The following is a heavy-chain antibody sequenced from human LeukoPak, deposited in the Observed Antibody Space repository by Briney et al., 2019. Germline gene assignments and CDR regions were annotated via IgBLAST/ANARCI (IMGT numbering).Heavy chain of an antibody. CDR1: GFTFSSYG. J-gene: IGHJ1*01. D-gene: IGHD3-22*01. CDR2: ISYDGSNK. Sequence: GGSLRLSCAASGFTFSSYGMHWVRQAPGKGLEWVAVISYDGSNKYYADSVKGRFTISRDNSKNTLYLQMNSLRDEDTALYYCAIMHGYYDGSGYWVQWGQGTLVTVSS. V-gene: IGHV3-30*03. CDR3: AIMHGYYDGSGYWVQ.